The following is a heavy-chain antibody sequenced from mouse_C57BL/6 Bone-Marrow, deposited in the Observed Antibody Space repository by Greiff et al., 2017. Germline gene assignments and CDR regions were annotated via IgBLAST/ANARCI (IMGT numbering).Heavy chain of an antibody. V-gene: IGHV5-17*01. CDR2: ISSGSSTI. CDR3: AKDGMDY. Sequence: EVKVEESGGGLVKPGGSLKLSCAACGFTFSDYGMHWVRQAPEKGLEWVAYISSGSSTIYYADTVKGRFTISRDNAKNTLFLQMTSLRSEDTAMYYCAKDGMDYWGQGTSVTVSS. CDR1: GFTFSDYG. J-gene: IGHJ4*01.